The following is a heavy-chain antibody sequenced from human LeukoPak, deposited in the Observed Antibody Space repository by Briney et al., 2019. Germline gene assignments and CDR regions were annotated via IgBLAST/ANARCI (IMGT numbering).Heavy chain of an antibody. CDR2: INPNTDGT. J-gene: IGHJ4*02. CDR1: GYTFTVYY. D-gene: IGHD1-26*01. CDR3: ARHGGAADY. Sequence: GASVKVSCKASGYTFTVYYIHWVRQAPGQGLEWMGWINPNTDGTNYAQEFQGRVTMTRDASISTAYMELTRLRSDDTAVYYCARHGGAADYWGQGTLVTVSS. V-gene: IGHV1-2*02.